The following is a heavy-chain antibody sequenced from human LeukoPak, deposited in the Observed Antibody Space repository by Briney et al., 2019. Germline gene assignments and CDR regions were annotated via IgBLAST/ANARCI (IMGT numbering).Heavy chain of an antibody. CDR3: ARLRNVGGNPHPFNV. Sequence: GGSLRLSCAASGFTFSSYSMNWVRQAPGKGLEWVSSISSSSSYIYYADSVKGRFTISRDNAKKSLYLQMNSLRAEDTAVYYCARLRNVGGNPHPFNVWGQGTTVTVSS. D-gene: IGHD4-23*01. CDR1: GFTFSSYS. J-gene: IGHJ3*01. CDR2: ISSSSSYI. V-gene: IGHV3-21*01.